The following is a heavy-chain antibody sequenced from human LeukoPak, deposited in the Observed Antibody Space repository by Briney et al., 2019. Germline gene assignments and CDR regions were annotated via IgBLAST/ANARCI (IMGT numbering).Heavy chain of an antibody. CDR3: SRVRYSGYVDY. Sequence: SETLSLTCAVYGGSFSGYYWSWIRQPPGKGLEWIGEINHSGSTNYNPSLKSRVTISVDTSKNQFSLKLSSVTAADTAVYYCSRVRYSGYVDYWGQGTLLTVSS. CDR2: INHSGST. J-gene: IGHJ4*02. CDR1: GGSFSGYY. V-gene: IGHV4-34*01. D-gene: IGHD5-12*01.